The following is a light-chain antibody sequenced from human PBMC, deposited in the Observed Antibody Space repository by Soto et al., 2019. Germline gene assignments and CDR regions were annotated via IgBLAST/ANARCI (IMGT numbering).Light chain of an antibody. Sequence: EFVLTQSPGTLSLSPGERATLSCRASQSVSSKLAWYQQKPGQAPRLLIYGASTRATGIPARFSGSGSGTEFTLTIRSLQSEDFAVYYCQHYNNWPAWTFGQGTKVDIK. J-gene: IGKJ1*01. CDR3: QHYNNWPAWT. V-gene: IGKV3-15*01. CDR2: GAS. CDR1: QSVSSK.